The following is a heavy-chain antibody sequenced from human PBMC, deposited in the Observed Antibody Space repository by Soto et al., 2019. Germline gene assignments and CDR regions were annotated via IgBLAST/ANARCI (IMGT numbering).Heavy chain of an antibody. V-gene: IGHV4-4*02. Sequence: QVQLQESGPGLVKPSGTLSLTCAVSSGSISSSNWWSWVRQPPGKGLEWIGESYHSGSTNYNPSLKSLVTISVDKSKNQFSLKLSSVTAADTAVYYCARTPDCSSTSCYPDYYYMDVWGKGTTVTVSS. CDR3: ARTPDCSSTSCYPDYYYMDV. CDR2: SYHSGST. D-gene: IGHD2-2*01. CDR1: SGSISSSNW. J-gene: IGHJ6*03.